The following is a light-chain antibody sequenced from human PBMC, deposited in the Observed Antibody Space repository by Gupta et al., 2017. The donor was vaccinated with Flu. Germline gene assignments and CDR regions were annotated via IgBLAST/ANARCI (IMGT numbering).Light chain of an antibody. Sequence: DIQMNQSPSSLSASLGERVTITCRASQRISRSLNWYQQKTGQAPKLLIYDASRGKRVVPSRFSGSGSGTDFTLTINQRQPEDFAIYYCQQRNSSPSTFGQGTKVEIK. CDR3: QQRNSSPST. CDR2: DAS. CDR1: QRISRS. J-gene: IGKJ1*01. V-gene: IGKV1-39*01.